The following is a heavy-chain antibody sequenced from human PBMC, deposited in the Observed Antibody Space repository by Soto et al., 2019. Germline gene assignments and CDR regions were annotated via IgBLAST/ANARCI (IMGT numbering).Heavy chain of an antibody. CDR1: GGSMISGYY. V-gene: IGHV4-34*01. D-gene: IGHD5-18*01. J-gene: IGHJ6*02. CDR3: ARVSGSYGSYYYYGMDV. CDR2: INHSGST. Sequence: SETLSLTCTVSGGSMISGYYWSWIRQPPGKGLEWIGEINHSGSTNYNPSLKSRVTISVDTSKNQFSLKLSSVTAADTAVYYCARVSGSYGSYYYYGMDVWGQGTTVTVSS.